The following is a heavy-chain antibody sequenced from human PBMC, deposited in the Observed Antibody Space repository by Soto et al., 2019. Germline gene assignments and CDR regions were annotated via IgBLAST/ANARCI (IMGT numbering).Heavy chain of an antibody. J-gene: IGHJ4*01. V-gene: IGHV1-18*01. CDR1: GYTFNTYA. D-gene: IGHD2-21*01. CDR2: ISGYNGNT. CDR3: ARTVEYDSIPYYYADF. Sequence: ASVKVSCKASGYTFNTYAITWVRQAPGQGLEWMGWISGYNGNTNYARTLQGRGTMTTDTSTSKAYLELRSLRSDDTAVYYCARTVEYDSIPYYYADFWGQGTLVTVSS.